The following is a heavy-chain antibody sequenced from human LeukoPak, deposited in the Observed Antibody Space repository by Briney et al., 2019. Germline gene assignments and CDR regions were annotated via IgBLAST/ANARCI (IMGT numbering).Heavy chain of an antibody. D-gene: IGHD5-12*01. CDR1: GFTFSSYG. V-gene: IGHV3-33*06. J-gene: IGHJ6*03. CDR2: IWYDGSNK. Sequence: GGSLRLSCAASGFTFSSYGMHWVRQAPGKGLEWVAVIWYDGSNKYYADSVKGRFTISRDNSKNTLYLQMNSLRAEDTAVYYCAKEGIADSGYERGHYYYYYMDVWGKGTTVTISS. CDR3: AKEGIADSGYERGHYYYYYMDV.